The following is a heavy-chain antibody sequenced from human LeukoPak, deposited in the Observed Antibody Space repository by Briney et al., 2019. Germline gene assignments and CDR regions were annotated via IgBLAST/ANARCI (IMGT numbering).Heavy chain of an antibody. J-gene: IGHJ5*02. CDR1: GGSFSGYY. Sequence: SETLSLTCAVYGGSFSGYYWSWIRQPPGKGLEWIGEINHSGSTNYNPSLKSRVTISVDTSKNQFSLKLSSVTAADTAVYYCARLYYYGSGSYFVFSGWFDPWGQGTLVTVSS. D-gene: IGHD3-10*01. CDR3: ARLYYYGSGSYFVFSGWFDP. CDR2: INHSGST. V-gene: IGHV4-34*01.